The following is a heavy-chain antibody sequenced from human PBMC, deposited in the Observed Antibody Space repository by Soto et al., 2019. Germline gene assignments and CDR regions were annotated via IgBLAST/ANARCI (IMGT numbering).Heavy chain of an antibody. CDR3: ARDVAADAP. J-gene: IGHJ5*02. V-gene: IGHV1-3*01. D-gene: IGHD6-13*01. CDR2: INAGNGNT. Sequence: ASVKVSCKASGGSFGSNAISWVRQAAGQRLEWMGWINAGNGNTKYSQKFQGRVTITRDTSASTAYMELSSLRSEDTAVYYCARDVAADAPCGQGTLVTGSS. CDR1: GGSFGSNA.